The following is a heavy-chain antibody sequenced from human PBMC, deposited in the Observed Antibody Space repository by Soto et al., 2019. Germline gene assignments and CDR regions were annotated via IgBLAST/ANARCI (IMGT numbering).Heavy chain of an antibody. V-gene: IGHV4-39*01. Sequence: QLQLQESGPGLVKPSETLSLTCIVSGGSISSSSYYWGWIRQPPGKGLEWIGSIYYSGSTFYNPSLKSRVTISLDTSKNQFSLKLSSVTAADTALYYCARHRYSRNWYSSNWFDPWGQGTLATVSS. CDR2: IYYSGST. CDR3: ARHRYSRNWYSSNWFDP. J-gene: IGHJ5*02. CDR1: GGSISSSSYY. D-gene: IGHD6-13*01.